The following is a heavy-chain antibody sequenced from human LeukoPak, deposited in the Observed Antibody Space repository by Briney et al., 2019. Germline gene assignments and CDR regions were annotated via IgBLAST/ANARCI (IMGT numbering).Heavy chain of an antibody. V-gene: IGHV1-24*01. Sequence: GASVKVSCKVSGYTLTELSMHWVRQAPGKGLEWMGGFDPEDGETIYAQKFQGRVTMTEDTSTDTAYMELSSLRSEDTAVYYCATYSSVLRFLEWLQRPFDYWGQGTLVTVSS. J-gene: IGHJ4*02. D-gene: IGHD3-3*01. CDR1: GYTLTELS. CDR3: ATYSSVLRFLEWLQRPFDY. CDR2: FDPEDGET.